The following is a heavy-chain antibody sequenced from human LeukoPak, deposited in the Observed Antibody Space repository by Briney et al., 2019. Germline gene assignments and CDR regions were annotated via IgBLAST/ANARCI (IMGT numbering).Heavy chain of an antibody. CDR3: AREGPPAVAGTEYYFDY. J-gene: IGHJ4*02. D-gene: IGHD6-19*01. Sequence: GASVKVSCKASGYTFTGYYMHWVRQAPGQGLEWMGWINPNSGGTNYAQKFQGRVTMTRDTSISTAYMELSRLRSDDTAVYYCAREGPPAVAGTEYYFDYWGQGTLVTVSS. CDR2: INPNSGGT. V-gene: IGHV1-2*02. CDR1: GYTFTGYY.